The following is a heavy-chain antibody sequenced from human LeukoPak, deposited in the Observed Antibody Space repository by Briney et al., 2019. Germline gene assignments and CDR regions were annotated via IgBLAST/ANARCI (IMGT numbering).Heavy chain of an antibody. CDR1: GGSISSYY. D-gene: IGHD5-12*01. V-gene: IGHV4-59*08. CDR3: ARQGGYASPFDY. CDR2: IYNSGST. Sequence: SETLSLTCTVSGGSISSYYWSWIRQPPGKGLEWIGNIYNSGSTNYNPSLKSRVTISVDSSKKQFSLKLISVTAADTAVYNCARQGGYASPFDYWGQGTLVTVSS. J-gene: IGHJ4*02.